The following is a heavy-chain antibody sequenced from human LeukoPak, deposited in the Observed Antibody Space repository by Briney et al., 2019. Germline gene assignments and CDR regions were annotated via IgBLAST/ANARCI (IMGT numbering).Heavy chain of an antibody. D-gene: IGHD3-10*01. CDR3: ARDSGTTGEVKFDP. J-gene: IGHJ5*02. CDR2: IYYSGST. Sequence: SETLSLTCTVSGGSINSYYWSWIRQPPGKGLEWIGYIYYSGSTNYNPSLKSRVTILVDTSKNQFSLNLISVTAADTAVYYCARDSGTTGEVKFDPWGQGTLVTVSS. CDR1: GGSINSYY. V-gene: IGHV4-59*12.